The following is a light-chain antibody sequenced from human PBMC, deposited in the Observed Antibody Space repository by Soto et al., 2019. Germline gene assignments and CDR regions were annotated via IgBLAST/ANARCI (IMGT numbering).Light chain of an antibody. Sequence: DIQMTQSPSSLSAFVGDRVTITCRASQSINYFLNWYQQKPGKAPKVLLYDASSLQSGVPSRFSGSGSGTDFTLTISSLQHEDFATYYCQQSYSTPSWTFGQGTKVEIK. J-gene: IGKJ1*01. CDR3: QQSYSTPSWT. CDR1: QSINYF. V-gene: IGKV1-39*01. CDR2: DAS.